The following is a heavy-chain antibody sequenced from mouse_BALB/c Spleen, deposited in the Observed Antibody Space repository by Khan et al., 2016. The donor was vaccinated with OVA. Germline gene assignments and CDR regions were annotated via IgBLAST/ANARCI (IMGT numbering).Heavy chain of an antibody. D-gene: IGHD2-4*01. CDR1: GFNIKDTY. CDR3: VSGGLRGIFAMDY. V-gene: IGHV14-3*02. CDR2: IDPANGNT. J-gene: IGHJ4*01. Sequence: VQLQQSGAELVKPGASVKLSCTASGFNIKDTYMHWVKQRPEQGLEWIGRIDPANGNTKYDPKFQGKATITADTSSNTAYLQLNSLTSEDTAVFYCVSGGLRGIFAMDYWGQGTSVTVSS.